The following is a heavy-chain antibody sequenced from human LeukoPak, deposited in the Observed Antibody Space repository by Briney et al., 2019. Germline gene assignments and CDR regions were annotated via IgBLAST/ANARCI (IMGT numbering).Heavy chain of an antibody. J-gene: IGHJ4*02. V-gene: IGHV4-39*07. CDR3: ASSHVAAPIYYFDH. CDR1: GGSISSSSYY. Sequence: SETLSLTCTVSGGSISSSSYYWGWIRQPPGKGLEWIGSMHYSGSTYYNPSLKSRVTISIDTSQNQFSLKLSSVTAADTAVYYCASSHVAAPIYYFDHWGQGTLVTVSS. D-gene: IGHD6-13*01. CDR2: MHYSGST.